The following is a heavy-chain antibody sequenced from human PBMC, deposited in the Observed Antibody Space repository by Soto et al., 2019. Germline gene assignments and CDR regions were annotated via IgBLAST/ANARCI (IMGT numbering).Heavy chain of an antibody. CDR3: ARQIRGLTPNWFDP. Sequence: EMQLVESGGGLVQPGGSLRLSCGVSGFTFGSFWMGWVRQAPGKGLEWVANINQDRGEKYYLDSVKGRFTISRDNPMNSLYLQMDSLRVEDTAVYFCARQIRGLTPNWFDPWGQGTLVSVSS. V-gene: IGHV3-7*01. J-gene: IGHJ5*02. CDR1: GFTFGSFW. CDR2: INQDRGEK.